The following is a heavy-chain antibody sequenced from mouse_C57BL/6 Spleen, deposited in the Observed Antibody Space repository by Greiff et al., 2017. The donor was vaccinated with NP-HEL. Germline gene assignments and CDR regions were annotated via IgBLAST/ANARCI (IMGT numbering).Heavy chain of an antibody. CDR1: GYSITSGYD. Sequence: EVKLQESGPGMVKPSQSLSLTCTVTGYSITSGYDWHWIRHFPGNKLEWMGYISYSGSTNYNPSFKSRISITHDTSKNHFFLKLNSVTTEDTATYYCARDSWDGWFAYWGQGTLVTVSA. J-gene: IGHJ3*01. CDR2: ISYSGST. D-gene: IGHD4-1*01. V-gene: IGHV3-1*01. CDR3: ARDSWDGWFAY.